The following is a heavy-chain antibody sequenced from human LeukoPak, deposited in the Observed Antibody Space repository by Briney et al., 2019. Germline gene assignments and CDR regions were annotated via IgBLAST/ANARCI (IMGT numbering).Heavy chain of an antibody. D-gene: IGHD2-15*01. Sequence: SQTLSLTCAISGDSVSSNSAAWNWLRQSPSRGLEWLGRTYYRSKWYNDYAVSVKSRITINPDTSKNQFSLQLNSVTPEDTAVYYCARVYCSGGSCYWDFDYWGQGTLVTVSS. CDR2: TYYRSKWYN. V-gene: IGHV6-1*01. J-gene: IGHJ4*02. CDR3: ARVYCSGGSCYWDFDY. CDR1: GDSVSSNSAA.